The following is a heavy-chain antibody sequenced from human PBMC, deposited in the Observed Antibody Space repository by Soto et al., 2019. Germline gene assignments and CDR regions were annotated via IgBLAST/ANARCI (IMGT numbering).Heavy chain of an antibody. V-gene: IGHV4-30-4*01. J-gene: IGHJ4*02. CDR2: VYYSGST. CDR1: GGSFSSGYHY. D-gene: IGHD3-22*01. Sequence: QVLLEESGPGLVKPSQTLSLTCTVSGGSFSSGYHYWSWIRQPPGKGLEWIGYVYYSGSTYYNPFLGRLVSISIDTSKNQFSLKRNPVTASDSAVYFCATESSGSSPLLFGFWGQGALVSVSS. CDR3: ATESSGSSPLLFGF.